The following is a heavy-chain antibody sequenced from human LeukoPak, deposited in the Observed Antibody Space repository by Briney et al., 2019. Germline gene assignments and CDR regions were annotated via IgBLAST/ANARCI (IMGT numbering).Heavy chain of an antibody. CDR2: INWNGGST. V-gene: IGHV3-20*04. CDR1: GFTFDDYG. J-gene: IGHJ5*02. Sequence: PGGSLRVSCAASGFTFDDYGMSWVRQAPGKGLEWVSGINWNGGSTGYADSVKGRFTISRDNAKNSLYLQMNSLRAEDTALYYCARLLSTVTTNWFDPWGQGTLVTVSS. CDR3: ARLLSTVTTNWFDP. D-gene: IGHD4-11*01.